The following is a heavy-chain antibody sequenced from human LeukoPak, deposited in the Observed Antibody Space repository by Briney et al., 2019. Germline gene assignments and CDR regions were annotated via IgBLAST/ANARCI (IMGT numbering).Heavy chain of an antibody. CDR3: ARRRYYDSTGYLN. Sequence: SETLSLTCTVFGDSVSRSDSYWDWIRQPPGKGLEWIGTIYYSGRIYYSPSLKSRVTISVDTSNNQFSLNLSSVTAADTALYFCARRRYYDSTGYLNWGQGTLVTVSS. CDR2: IYYSGRI. CDR1: GDSVSRSDSY. J-gene: IGHJ1*01. D-gene: IGHD3-22*01. V-gene: IGHV4-39*01.